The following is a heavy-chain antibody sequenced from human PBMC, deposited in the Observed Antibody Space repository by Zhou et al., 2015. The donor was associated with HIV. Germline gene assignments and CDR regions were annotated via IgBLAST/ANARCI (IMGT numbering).Heavy chain of an antibody. CDR3: ARGLLFYSSSTGYYYYYYMDV. Sequence: QVQLVQSGAEVKKPGSSVKVSCKASGGTFSSYAISWVRQAPGQGLEWMGGIIPIFGTANYAQKFQGRVTITADESTSTAYMELSSLRSEDTAVYYCARGLLFYSSSTGYYYYYYMDVWGKGTTVTVSS. V-gene: IGHV1-69*01. D-gene: IGHD6-6*01. CDR1: GGTFSSYA. CDR2: IIPIFGTA. J-gene: IGHJ6*03.